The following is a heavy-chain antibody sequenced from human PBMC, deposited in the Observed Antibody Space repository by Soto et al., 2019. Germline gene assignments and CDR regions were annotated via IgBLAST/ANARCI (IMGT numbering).Heavy chain of an antibody. V-gene: IGHV3-30*18. CDR3: AKDQQDIVVVPAAILSLYYYYYGMDV. Sequence: GGSLRLSCAASGFTFSSYGMHWVRQAPGKGLEWVAVISYDGSNKYYADSVKGRFTISRDNSKNTLYLQMNSLRAEDTAVYYCAKDQQDIVVVPAAILSLYYYYYGMDVWGQGTTVTVSS. D-gene: IGHD2-2*02. CDR1: GFTFSSYG. CDR2: ISYDGSNK. J-gene: IGHJ6*02.